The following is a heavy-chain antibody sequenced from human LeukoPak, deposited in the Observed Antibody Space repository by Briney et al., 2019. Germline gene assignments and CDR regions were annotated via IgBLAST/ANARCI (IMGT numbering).Heavy chain of an antibody. CDR1: GFTFSRYW. Sequence: GGSLRLSCAASGFTFSRYWMHWVRQVPGKGLVWVSRINSVGSSTSYAESVEGRFTISRDNAKNSLYLQMNSLRAEDTAVYYCARGGTLEYFQHWGQGTLVTVSS. V-gene: IGHV3-74*01. J-gene: IGHJ1*01. CDR3: ARGGTLEYFQH. CDR2: INSVGSST.